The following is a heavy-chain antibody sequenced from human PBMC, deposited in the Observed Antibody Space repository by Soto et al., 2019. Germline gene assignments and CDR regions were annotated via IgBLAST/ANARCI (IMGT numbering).Heavy chain of an antibody. J-gene: IGHJ5*02. D-gene: IGHD3-3*01. V-gene: IGHV4-59*01. CDR2: IYYSGIT. CDR3: ARGPSFTIFGVVRWFDH. Sequence: PSETLSLTCTVSGGSIGTYYWSWIRQPPGKGLEWIGDIYYSGITNYNPSLKSRVTISLIASKNQFSLKLSSVTAADTAVYSCARGPSFTIFGVVRWFDHWGQRTLVTGSS. CDR1: GGSIGTYY.